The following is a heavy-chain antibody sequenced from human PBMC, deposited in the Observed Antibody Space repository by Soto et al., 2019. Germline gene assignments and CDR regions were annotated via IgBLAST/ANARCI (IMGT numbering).Heavy chain of an antibody. CDR2: ISSSSSYI. CDR1: GFTFSSYS. Sequence: GGSLRLSCAASGFTFSSYSMNWVRQAPGKGLEWVSSISSSSSYIYYADSVKGRFTISRDNAKNSLYLQMNSLRAEDTALYYCASDYDSSSYSYFDYWGQGTLVTVSS. CDR3: ASDYDSSSYSYFDY. V-gene: IGHV3-21*01. J-gene: IGHJ4*02. D-gene: IGHD3-22*01.